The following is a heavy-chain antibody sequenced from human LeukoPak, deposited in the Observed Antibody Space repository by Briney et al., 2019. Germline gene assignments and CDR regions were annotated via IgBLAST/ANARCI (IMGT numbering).Heavy chain of an antibody. Sequence: SETLSLTCTVSVGSISSSSYYWGWVRQPPGKGLEWLGCIYYSGSTYYNPSLKSRVTISVDTSKNQFSLKLSSVSAADTAVYYCARVARRRPLVSDANYYYYMGVWGTGTTVTISS. CDR1: VGSISSSSYY. CDR2: IYYSGST. V-gene: IGHV4-39*01. D-gene: IGHD2-8*02. J-gene: IGHJ6*03. CDR3: ARVARRRPLVSDANYYYYMGV.